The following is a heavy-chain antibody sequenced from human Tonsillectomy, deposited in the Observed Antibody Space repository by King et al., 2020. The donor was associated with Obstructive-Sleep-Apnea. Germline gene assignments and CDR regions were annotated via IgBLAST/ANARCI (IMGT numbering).Heavy chain of an antibody. CDR2: LYYSGSS. Sequence: VQLQESGPGLVKPSQTLSLTCTVSCGSISSGDYYWSWIRQPPGKGLEWIGYLYYSGSSYYNPSLKSRATISVDTSKNQFSLKLSSVTAADTAVYYCARASWSKISHDYWGQGTLVTVSS. CDR3: ARASWSKISHDY. CDR1: CGSISSGDYY. J-gene: IGHJ4*02. V-gene: IGHV4-30-4*01. D-gene: IGHD2-15*01.